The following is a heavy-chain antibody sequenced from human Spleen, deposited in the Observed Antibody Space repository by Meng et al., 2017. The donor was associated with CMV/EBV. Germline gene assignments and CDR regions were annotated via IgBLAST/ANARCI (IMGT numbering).Heavy chain of an antibody. CDR2: INHSGST. CDR3: ARGKGRSGPWDY. Sequence: QVQLQQWGAGLLKPSDTLSLTCAVYGGSFSGYYWSWIRQPPGKGLEWIGEINHSGSTNYNPSLKSRVTISVDTSKNQFSLKLSSVTAADTAVYYCARGKGRSGPWDYWGQGTLVTVSS. CDR1: GGSFSGYY. V-gene: IGHV4-34*01. D-gene: IGHD3-3*01. J-gene: IGHJ4*02.